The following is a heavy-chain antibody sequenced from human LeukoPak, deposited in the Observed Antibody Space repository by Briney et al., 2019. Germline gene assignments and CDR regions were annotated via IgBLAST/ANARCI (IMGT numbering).Heavy chain of an antibody. CDR2: ISYDGRQN. J-gene: IGHJ1*01. CDR3: AYCSSTSCYSEYFQH. D-gene: IGHD2-2*01. Sequence: GRSLRLSCAASGFTFSTYAMNWVRQAPGKGLEWVAVISYDGRQNYYADSVKGRFTISRDNSKNTLYLQMNSLRAEDTAVYYCAYCSSTSCYSEYFQHWGQGTLVTVSS. CDR1: GFTFSTYA. V-gene: IGHV3-30*04.